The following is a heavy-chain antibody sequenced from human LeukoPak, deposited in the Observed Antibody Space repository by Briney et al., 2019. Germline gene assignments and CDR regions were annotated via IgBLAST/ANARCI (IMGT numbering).Heavy chain of an antibody. CDR3: ARHVDYDPFFDY. V-gene: IGHV4-59*08. D-gene: IGHD4-17*01. J-gene: IGHJ4*02. Sequence: SETLSLTCTVSGGSISSYYWSWIRQPPGKGLEWIAYIYYSGSTIYNPSLKSRVTISVDTSKNQFSLKLNSVTAADTAVYYCARHVDYDPFFDYWGQGILVTVSS. CDR1: GGSISSYY. CDR2: IYYSGST.